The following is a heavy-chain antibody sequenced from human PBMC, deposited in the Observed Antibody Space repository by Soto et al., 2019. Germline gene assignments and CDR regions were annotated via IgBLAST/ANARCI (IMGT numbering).Heavy chain of an antibody. Sequence: GGSLRLSCAASGFTFSSYAMHWVRQAPGKGLEWVAVISYDGSNKYYADSVKGRFTISRDNSKNTLYLQMNSLRAEDTAVYYCARDIGWGSGPDYWGQGTLVTVSS. CDR2: ISYDGSNK. V-gene: IGHV3-30*04. D-gene: IGHD7-27*01. CDR3: ARDIGWGSGPDY. CDR1: GFTFSSYA. J-gene: IGHJ4*02.